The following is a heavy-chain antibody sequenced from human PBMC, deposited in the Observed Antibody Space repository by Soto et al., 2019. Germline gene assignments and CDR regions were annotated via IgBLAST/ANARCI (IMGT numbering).Heavy chain of an antibody. CDR2: ISGSGGST. J-gene: IGHJ4*02. Sequence: GSLLLACSASGFTFSSYAMSWVRQAPGKGLEWVSAISGSGGSTYYADSVKGRFTISRDNSKNTLYLQMNSLRADDTAVYYCAKDRAASYYFDYWGQGTPVTVSS. CDR1: GFTFSSYA. D-gene: IGHD2-15*01. CDR3: AKDRAASYYFDY. V-gene: IGHV3-23*01.